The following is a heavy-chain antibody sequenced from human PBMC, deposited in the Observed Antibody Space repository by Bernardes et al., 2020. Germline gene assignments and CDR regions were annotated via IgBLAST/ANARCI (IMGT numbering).Heavy chain of an antibody. CDR1: GGTFSSYA. CDR3: ARDVEDYYYYYMDV. V-gene: IGHV1-69*13. Sequence: VKVSCKASGGTFSSYAISWVRQAPGQGLEWMGGIIPIFGTANYAQKFQGRVTITADESTSTAYMELSSLRSEDTAVYYCARDVEDYYYYYMDVWGKGTTVTVSS. CDR2: IIPIFGTA. D-gene: IGHD2-21*01. J-gene: IGHJ6*03.